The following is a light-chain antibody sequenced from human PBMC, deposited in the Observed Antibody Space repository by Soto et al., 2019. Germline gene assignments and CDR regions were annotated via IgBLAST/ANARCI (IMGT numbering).Light chain of an antibody. CDR2: ATS. CDR3: QQSYSTPLT. J-gene: IGKJ4*01. CDR1: QTISDY. Sequence: DIQMTQSPSSLSASVGDRVTITCRASQTISDYLNWYQQKPGKAPKVLIYATSSLQSGVPSRFSGSGSGTDFTLTISSLQPEDSASYYCQQSYSTPLTFGGGTKVEIK. V-gene: IGKV1-39*01.